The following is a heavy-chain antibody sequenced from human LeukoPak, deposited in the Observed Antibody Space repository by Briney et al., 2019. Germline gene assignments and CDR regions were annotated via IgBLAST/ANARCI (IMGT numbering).Heavy chain of an antibody. Sequence: SETLSLTCTVSGGSISSGGYYWSWIRQHPGKGLEWIGYIYYSGSTYYNPSLKSRVTISVDTSKNQFSLKLSSVTAADTAVYYCARGGWELPLNWFDPWGQGTLVTVSS. CDR1: GGSISSGGYY. J-gene: IGHJ5*02. CDR2: IYYSGST. D-gene: IGHD1-26*01. V-gene: IGHV4-31*03. CDR3: ARGGWELPLNWFDP.